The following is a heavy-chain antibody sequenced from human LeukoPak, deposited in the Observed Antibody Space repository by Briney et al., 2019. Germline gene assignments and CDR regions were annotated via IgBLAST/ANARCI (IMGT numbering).Heavy chain of an antibody. CDR2: INHSGRT. CDR3: ARGQFQRDY. V-gene: IGHV4-34*01. D-gene: IGHD5-24*01. Sequence: PSETLSLTCAVYGGSFSGCYWNWIRQPPGKGLEWIGEINHSGRTKYNPSLKSRVTISVDTSKNQFSLILSSVTAADTAVYYCARGQFQRDYWGQGTLVTVSS. CDR1: GGSFSGCY. J-gene: IGHJ4*02.